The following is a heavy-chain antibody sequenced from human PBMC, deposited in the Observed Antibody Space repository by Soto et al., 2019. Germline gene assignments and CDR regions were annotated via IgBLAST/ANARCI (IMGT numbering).Heavy chain of an antibody. Sequence: QVQLVESGGGVVQPGRSPRLSCAASGFTFSSYGMHWVRQAPGKGLEWVAVISYDGSNKYYADSVKGRFTISRDNSKNTLYLQMNILRAEDTAVYYCAKDSAAAGTRGRGAEYFQHWGQGTLVTVSS. CDR3: AKDSAAAGTRGRGAEYFQH. J-gene: IGHJ1*01. V-gene: IGHV3-30*18. D-gene: IGHD6-13*01. CDR2: ISYDGSNK. CDR1: GFTFSSYG.